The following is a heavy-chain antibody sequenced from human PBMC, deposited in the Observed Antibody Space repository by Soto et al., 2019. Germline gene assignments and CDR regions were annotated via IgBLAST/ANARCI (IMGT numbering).Heavy chain of an antibody. CDR1: GYTFTGYY. CDR3: ARSKRQYQLLSLWFGEPFDY. D-gene: IGHD2-2*01. V-gene: IGHV1-2*04. Sequence: GASVKVSCKAPGYTFTGYYMHWVRQAPGQGLEWMGWINPNSGGTNYAQKFQGWVTMTRDTSISTAYMELSRLRSDDTAVYYCARSKRQYQLLSLWFGEPFDYWGQGTLVTVSS. CDR2: INPNSGGT. J-gene: IGHJ4*02.